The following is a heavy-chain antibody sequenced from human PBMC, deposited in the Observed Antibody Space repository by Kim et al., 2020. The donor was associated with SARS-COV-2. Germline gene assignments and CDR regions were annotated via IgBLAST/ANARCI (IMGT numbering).Heavy chain of an antibody. Sequence: SLRLSCAASGFTFDDYAMHWVRQAPGKGLEWVSGISWNSGSIGYADSVKGRFTISRDNAKNSLYLQMNSLRAEDMALYYCAKGLAYQLLLGIDYWGQGTLVTVSS. V-gene: IGHV3-9*03. CDR3: AKGLAYQLLLGIDY. CDR1: GFTFDDYA. CDR2: ISWNSGSI. J-gene: IGHJ4*02. D-gene: IGHD2-2*01.